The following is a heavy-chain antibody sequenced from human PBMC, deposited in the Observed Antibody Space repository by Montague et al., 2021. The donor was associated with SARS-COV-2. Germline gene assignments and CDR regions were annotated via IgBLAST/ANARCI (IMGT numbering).Heavy chain of an antibody. D-gene: IGHD4-17*01. J-gene: IGHJ5*02. CDR2: KKNSGST. V-gene: IGHV4-34*01. CDR3: ARGETVTTVFAPKRTRRYNLVNP. Sequence: KKNSGSTNYNPSLKSRVTISVDTSKNQFSLKFISVTAADTAVYYCARGETVTTVFAPKRTRRYNLVNPWGQGTLVTVSS.